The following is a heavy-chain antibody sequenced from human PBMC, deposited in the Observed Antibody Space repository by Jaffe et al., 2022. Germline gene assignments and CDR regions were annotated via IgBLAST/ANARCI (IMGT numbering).Heavy chain of an antibody. CDR2: INHSGST. CDR1: GGSFSGYY. CDR3: ARPRGYSSPYYYYMDV. J-gene: IGHJ6*03. V-gene: IGHV4-34*01. D-gene: IGHD5-18*01. Sequence: QVQLQQWGAGLLKPSETLSLTCGVYGGSFSGYYWTWIRQPPGKGLEWIGEINHSGSTNYNPSLKSRVTISVDTSKNQFSLKLTSVTAADTAVYYCARPRGYSSPYYYYMDVWGKGTTVTVSS.